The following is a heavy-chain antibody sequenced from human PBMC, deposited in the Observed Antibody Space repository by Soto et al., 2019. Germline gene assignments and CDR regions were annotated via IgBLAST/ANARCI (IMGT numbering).Heavy chain of an antibody. CDR2: IYYSGST. CDR1: GGSVNTGGYY. D-gene: IGHD2-8*01. Sequence: QVQLQESGPGLVKPSQTLSLTCSVSGGSVNTGGYYWSWVRQHPGKGLECIGHIYYSGSTYYNPSPQSRITISLGPTQNQFSLNLTSVTSADTAVYYCGRYASWGWFDPGGQGTLVTVSS. V-gene: IGHV4-31*03. J-gene: IGHJ5*02. CDR3: GRYASWGWFDP.